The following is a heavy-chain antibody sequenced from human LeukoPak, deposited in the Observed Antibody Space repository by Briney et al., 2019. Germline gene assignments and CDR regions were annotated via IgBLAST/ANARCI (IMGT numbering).Heavy chain of an antibody. CDR2: VYPGDADSDT. Sequence: GASLKISCKGSGYTFTNYWIGWVRQLPGKGLEWMGGVYPGDADSDTKYSPSFQGQVTISADKSITTAYLQWSSLKASDTATYYCARRDYYGSGSYWGAFDYWGQGTLVTVSS. V-gene: IGHV5-51*01. CDR3: ARRDYYGSGSYWGAFDY. J-gene: IGHJ4*02. D-gene: IGHD3-10*01. CDR1: GYTFTNYW.